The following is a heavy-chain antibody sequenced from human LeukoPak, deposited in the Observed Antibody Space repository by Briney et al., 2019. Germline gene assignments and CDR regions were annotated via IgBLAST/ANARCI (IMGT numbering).Heavy chain of an antibody. CDR1: GASISGSGYY. J-gene: IGHJ5*02. V-gene: IGHV4-39*07. CDR2: IYDSGST. Sequence: SETLSLTCTVSGASISGSGYYWGWIRQPPGKGLEWIGNIYDSGSTYYNASLQSRVTISIDTSKNQFSLKLSSVTAADTAVYYCARVLKRRGGFDPWGQGTLVTVSS. CDR3: ARVLKRRGGFDP. D-gene: IGHD2/OR15-2a*01.